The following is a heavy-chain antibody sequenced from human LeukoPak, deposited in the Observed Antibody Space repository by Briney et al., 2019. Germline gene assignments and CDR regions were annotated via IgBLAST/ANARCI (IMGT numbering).Heavy chain of an antibody. Sequence: ASVKVSCKVSGYTLTELSMHWVRQAPGKGLEWMGGFDPEDGETIYAQKFQGRVTMTEDTSTDTAYMELSSLRSEDTAVYYCATGLTTVVPLFDYWGQATLVTVSS. CDR3: ATGLTTVVPLFDY. V-gene: IGHV1-24*01. CDR1: GYTLTELS. D-gene: IGHD4-23*01. J-gene: IGHJ4*02. CDR2: FDPEDGET.